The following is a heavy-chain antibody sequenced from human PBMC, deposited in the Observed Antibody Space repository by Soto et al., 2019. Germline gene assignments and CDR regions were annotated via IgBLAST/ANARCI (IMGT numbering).Heavy chain of an antibody. Sequence: PSETLSLTCTVSGGSISSYYWSWIRQPPGKGLEWIGYIYYSGSTSYNPSLKSRVTISVDTSKNQFSLKLSSVTAADTAVYYCARVGMVRGAYHFDYWGQGTLVTVSS. V-gene: IGHV4-59*01. CDR3: ARVGMVRGAYHFDY. CDR2: IYYSGST. CDR1: GGSISSYY. J-gene: IGHJ4*02. D-gene: IGHD3-10*01.